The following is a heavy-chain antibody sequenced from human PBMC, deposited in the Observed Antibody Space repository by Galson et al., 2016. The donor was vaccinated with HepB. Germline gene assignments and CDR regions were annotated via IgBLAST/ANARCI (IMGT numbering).Heavy chain of an antibody. J-gene: IGHJ6*02. Sequence: SLRLSCAASGFTFSDYYMSWIRQAPGKGLEWVSYISNSAYFAKYADSVKGRFTISRDNAKDSLYLQMDSLRVEDTAVYYCARTAGLDSLDVWGQGTTVTVSS. V-gene: IGHV3-11*03. CDR1: GFTFSDYY. D-gene: IGHD3-9*01. CDR3: ARTAGLDSLDV. CDR2: ISNSAYFA.